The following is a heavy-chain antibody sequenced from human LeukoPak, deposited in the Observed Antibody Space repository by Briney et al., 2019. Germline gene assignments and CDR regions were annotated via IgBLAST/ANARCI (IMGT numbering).Heavy chain of an antibody. CDR1: GFTFSSYG. CDR3: AKALDYYYMDV. J-gene: IGHJ6*03. CDR2: IRCDGSNK. V-gene: IGHV3-30*02. Sequence: GGSLRLSCAASGFTFSSYGMHWVRQAPGKGLEWVAFIRCDGSNKYYADSVKGRFTISRDNSKNTLYLQMNSLRAEDTAVYYCAKALDYYYMDVWGKGTTVTVSS.